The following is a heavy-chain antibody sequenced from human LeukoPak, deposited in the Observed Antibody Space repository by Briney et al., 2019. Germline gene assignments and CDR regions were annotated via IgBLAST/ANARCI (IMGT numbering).Heavy chain of an antibody. Sequence: ASVKVSCKASGYTFTSYDINRVRQATGQGLEWMGWMNPNSDNTGYAQKFQGRVTITADESTSTTYMELSSLRSEDTAVYYCARYYGSGNANYFDYWGQGTLVTVSS. CDR1: GYTFTSYD. CDR2: MNPNSDNT. V-gene: IGHV1-8*01. J-gene: IGHJ4*02. D-gene: IGHD3-10*01. CDR3: ARYYGSGNANYFDY.